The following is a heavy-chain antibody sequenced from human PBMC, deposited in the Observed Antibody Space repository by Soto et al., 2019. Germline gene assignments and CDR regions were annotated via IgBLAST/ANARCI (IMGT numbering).Heavy chain of an antibody. J-gene: IGHJ4*02. D-gene: IGHD6-13*01. V-gene: IGHV1-8*01. Sequence: QVQLVQSGAEVKKPGASVKVSCKASGYTFTSFDINWVRQAPGQGREWMGWMNPATGNTGYAQKCQGRVTMTRNTSINTAYMELSSLRSEDTAVYFCARGGDTSTWYDLDYWGQGALVTVSS. CDR1: GYTFTSFD. CDR3: ARGGDTSTWYDLDY. CDR2: MNPATGNT.